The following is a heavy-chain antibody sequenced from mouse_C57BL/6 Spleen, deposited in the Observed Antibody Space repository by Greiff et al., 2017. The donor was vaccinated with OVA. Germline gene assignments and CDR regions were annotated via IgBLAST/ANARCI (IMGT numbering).Heavy chain of an antibody. J-gene: IGHJ3*01. D-gene: IGHD3-3*01. CDR3: ARRGGTRFAY. V-gene: IGHV1-18*01. CDR2: INPNTGGT. Sequence: VQLQQSGPELVKPGASVKIPCKASGYTFTDYHMDWVKQSHGKSLEWIGDINPNTGGTIYNQKFKGQATLPVDKSSSTAYMALRSLTSEDTAVYYCARRGGTRFAYWGKGTLVTVSA. CDR1: GYTFTDYH.